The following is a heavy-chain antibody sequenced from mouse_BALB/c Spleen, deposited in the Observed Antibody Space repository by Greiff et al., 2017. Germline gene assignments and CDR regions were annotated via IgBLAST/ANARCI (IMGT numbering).Heavy chain of an antibody. V-gene: IGHV5-4*02. CDR2: ISDGGSYT. D-gene: IGHD1-1*01. Sequence: EVKVVESGGGLVKPGGSLKLSCAASGFTFSDYYMYWVRQTPEKRLEWVATISDGGSYTYYPDSVKGRFTISRDNAKNNLYLQMSSLKSEDTAMYYCARGGTTVVATVSHYYAMDYWGQGTSVTVAS. CDR3: ARGGTTVVATVSHYYAMDY. J-gene: IGHJ4*01. CDR1: GFTFSDYY.